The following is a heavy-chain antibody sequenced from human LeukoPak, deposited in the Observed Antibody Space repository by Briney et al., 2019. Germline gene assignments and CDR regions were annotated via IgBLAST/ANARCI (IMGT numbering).Heavy chain of an antibody. CDR1: GCSFTTYW. D-gene: IGHD3-10*02. CDR2: IYPGDSDA. J-gene: IGHJ4*02. Sequence: ESLKISCRGSGCSFTTYWIGWVRQMPGKGLEWMGIIYPGDSDARYSPSFQGQVTISADKSINTAYLQWSSLKASDTAMYYCARQYDRGLMAYIDYWGQGTLVTVSS. CDR3: ARQYDRGLMAYIDY. V-gene: IGHV5-51*01.